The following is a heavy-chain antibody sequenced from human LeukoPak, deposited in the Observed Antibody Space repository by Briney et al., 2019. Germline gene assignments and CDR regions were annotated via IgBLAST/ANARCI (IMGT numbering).Heavy chain of an antibody. V-gene: IGHV3-21*01. CDR1: GFTFSSYS. CDR3: ARDGGGSFGY. J-gene: IGHJ4*02. CDR2: ISSSRTYI. Sequence: GGSLRLSCAASGFTFSSYSMNWVRQAPGKGLEWVSSISSSRTYIYYADSVKGRFTISRDNAKNSLYLQMNSLRAEDTAVYYCARDGGGSFGYWGQGTLVTVSS. D-gene: IGHD1-26*01.